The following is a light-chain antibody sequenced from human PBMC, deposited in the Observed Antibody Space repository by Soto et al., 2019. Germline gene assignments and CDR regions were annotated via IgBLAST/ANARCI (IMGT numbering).Light chain of an antibody. V-gene: IGLV7-46*01. CDR2: DTT. Sequence: QAVVTQEPSLTVSPGGTVTLTCGSSTGAVTSGHYPFWFQQKPGQAPRTLIYDTTNKHSWTPGRFSGSLLGGKAALTLSGAQPEDEADYYCLIADSGVVVFGGGTKLTVL. CDR3: LIADSGVVV. CDR1: TGAVTSGHY. J-gene: IGLJ2*01.